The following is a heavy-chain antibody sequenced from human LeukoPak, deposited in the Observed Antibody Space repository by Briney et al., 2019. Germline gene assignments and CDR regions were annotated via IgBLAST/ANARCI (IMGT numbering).Heavy chain of an antibody. Sequence: GGSLRLSCAASGFTFSSYAMHWVRQAPGKGLEWVAVISYDGSNKYYADSVKGRFTISRDNSKNTLYLRMNSLRAEDTAVYYCASSSTYYDFWSGYRWDYWGQGTLVTVSS. V-gene: IGHV3-30-3*01. CDR3: ASSSTYYDFWSGYRWDY. D-gene: IGHD3-3*01. CDR1: GFTFSSYA. CDR2: ISYDGSNK. J-gene: IGHJ4*02.